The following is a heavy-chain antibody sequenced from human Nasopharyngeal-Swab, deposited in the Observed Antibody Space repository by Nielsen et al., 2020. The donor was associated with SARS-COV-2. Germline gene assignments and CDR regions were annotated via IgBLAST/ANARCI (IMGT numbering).Heavy chain of an antibody. J-gene: IGHJ3*02. CDR3: ARSNIVVVPAAPVDAFDI. CDR1: GGSISSYY. CDR2: IYTSGST. Sequence: SETLSLTCTVSGGSISSYYWSWIRQPAGKGLEWIGRIYTSGSTNYNPSLKSRVTMSVDTSKNQFSLKLSSVTAADTAVYYCARSNIVVVPAAPVDAFDICGQGTMVTVSS. V-gene: IGHV4-4*07. D-gene: IGHD2-2*01.